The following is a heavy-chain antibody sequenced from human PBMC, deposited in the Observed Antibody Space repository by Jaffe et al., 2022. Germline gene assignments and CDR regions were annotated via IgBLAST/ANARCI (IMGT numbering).Heavy chain of an antibody. Sequence: EVQLVQSGAEVKKPGESLKISCKGSGYSFTSYWIGWVRQMPGKGLEWMGIIYPGDSDTRYSPSFQGQVTISADKSISTAYLQWSSLKASDTAMYYCVRGSRDGYNYVPLPAAFDIWGQGTMVTVSS. CDR2: IYPGDSDT. CDR1: GYSFTSYW. J-gene: IGHJ3*02. V-gene: IGHV5-51*03. D-gene: IGHD5-12*01. CDR3: VRGSRDGYNYVPLPAAFDI.